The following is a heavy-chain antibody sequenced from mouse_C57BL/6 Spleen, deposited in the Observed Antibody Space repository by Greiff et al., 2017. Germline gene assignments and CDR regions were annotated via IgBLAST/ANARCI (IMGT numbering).Heavy chain of an antibody. V-gene: IGHV1-26*01. D-gene: IGHD2-4*01. J-gene: IGHJ2*01. CDR2: INPNNGGT. CDR3: AREDYGYCAY. Sequence: VQLQQSGPELVKPGASVKISCKASGYTFTDYYMNWVKQSHGKSLEWTGDINPNNGGTSYNQKFKGKATLTVDKSSSTSYMELRSLTSEDSAVYYCAREDYGYCAYWGQGTTLTVSS. CDR1: GYTFTDYY.